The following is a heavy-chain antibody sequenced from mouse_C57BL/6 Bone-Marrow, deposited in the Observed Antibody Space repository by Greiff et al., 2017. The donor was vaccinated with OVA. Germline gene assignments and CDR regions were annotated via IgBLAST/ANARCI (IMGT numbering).Heavy chain of an antibody. J-gene: IGHJ2*01. D-gene: IGHD6-1*01. CDR1: GYTFTSYG. CDR3: ARSLFDY. V-gene: IGHV1-81*01. CDR2: INPSSGNT. Sequence: QVQLQQSGAELARPGASVKLSCKASGYTFTSYGISWVQQRPGQGLEWIGEINPSSGNTYYNEKFKGKATLTADKSTSTPYMELRSLTSEDAAVYFCARSLFDYCGQGTALTVSS.